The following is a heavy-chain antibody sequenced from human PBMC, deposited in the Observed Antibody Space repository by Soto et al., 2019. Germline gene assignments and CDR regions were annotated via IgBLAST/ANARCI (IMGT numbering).Heavy chain of an antibody. CDR1: GFTFSSYA. V-gene: IGHV3-23*01. Sequence: GGSLRLSCAASGFTFSSYAMSWVRQAPGKGLEWVSAISDSGGSTYYADSVKGRFTISRDNSKNTLYLQMNSLRAEDTAVYYCANLIAAQDYYYGMDVWGQGTTVIVSS. CDR3: ANLIAAQDYYYGMDV. J-gene: IGHJ6*02. D-gene: IGHD6-6*01. CDR2: ISDSGGST.